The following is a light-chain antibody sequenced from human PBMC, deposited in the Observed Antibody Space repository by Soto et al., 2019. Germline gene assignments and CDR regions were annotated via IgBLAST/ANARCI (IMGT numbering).Light chain of an antibody. CDR2: GAS. CDR1: LSISSTY. CDR3: QQYGNSPFT. V-gene: IGKV3-20*01. Sequence: EVVLTQSPGTMSLSPGERATLSCRASLSISSTYLAWFQQKPGQAPSLLIYGASSRAPGIPDRFSGSGSGTDFTLTNTRLEPEDFAFYYCQQYGNSPFTFGQGTKLEIK. J-gene: IGKJ2*01.